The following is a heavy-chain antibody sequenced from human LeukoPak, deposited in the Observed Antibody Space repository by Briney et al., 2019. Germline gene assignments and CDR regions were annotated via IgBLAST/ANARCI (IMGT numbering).Heavy chain of an antibody. D-gene: IGHD1-26*01. J-gene: IGHJ6*03. V-gene: IGHV4-34*01. CDR3: ARGGQAKGSYSGSYYVGGGFHYYYYMDV. Sequence: SETLSLTCAVYGGSFSGYYWSWIRQPPGKGLEWIGEINHSGSTNYNPSLKSRVTISVDTSKNQFSLKLSSVTAADTAVYYCARGGQAKGSYSGSYYVGGGFHYYYYMDVWGKGTTVTVSS. CDR2: INHSGST. CDR1: GGSFSGYY.